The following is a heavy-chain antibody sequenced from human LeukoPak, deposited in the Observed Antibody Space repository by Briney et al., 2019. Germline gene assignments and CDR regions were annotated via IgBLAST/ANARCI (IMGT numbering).Heavy chain of an antibody. CDR2: ITSNGGST. Sequence: QSGGSLRLSCAASGFTFSSYAMYWVRQAPGKGLEYVSAITSNGGSTYYANSVKARFTISRDNSKNTLYLQMGSLGAEDMAVYYCARGNSVTYHFYGLDVWGQGTTVTVSS. CDR1: GFTFSSYA. D-gene: IGHD4-17*01. V-gene: IGHV3-64*01. CDR3: ARGNSVTYHFYGLDV. J-gene: IGHJ6*02.